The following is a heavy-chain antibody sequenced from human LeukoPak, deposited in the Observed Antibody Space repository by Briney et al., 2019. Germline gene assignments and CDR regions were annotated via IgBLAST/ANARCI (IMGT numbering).Heavy chain of an antibody. CDR3: AKDVGKWESLHFFDY. CDR1: GFTFSTNA. J-gene: IGHJ4*02. CDR2: ISGSGAST. Sequence: GGSLRLSCLTAGFTFSTNAMSWVRQAPGKGLEWVSGISGSGASTYYADSVTGRFTISRDNSRNTLYLQMNSLRGDDTAVYYCAKDVGKWESLHFFDYWGQGTLVTVSS. D-gene: IGHD1-26*01. V-gene: IGHV3-23*01.